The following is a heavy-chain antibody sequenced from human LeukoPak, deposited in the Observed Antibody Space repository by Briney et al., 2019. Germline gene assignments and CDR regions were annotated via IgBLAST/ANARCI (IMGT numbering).Heavy chain of an antibody. J-gene: IGHJ4*02. V-gene: IGHV1-18*04. CDR1: GYTFTGYY. D-gene: IGHD4-17*01. CDR2: ISAYNGNT. CDR3: ARDRDYGDYNTQDLFDY. Sequence: ASVKVSCKASGYTFTGYYMHWVRQAPGQGLEWMGWISAYNGNTNYAQKLQGRVTMTTDTSTTTAYMELRSLRSDDTAVYYCARDRDYGDYNTQDLFDYWGQGTLVTVSS.